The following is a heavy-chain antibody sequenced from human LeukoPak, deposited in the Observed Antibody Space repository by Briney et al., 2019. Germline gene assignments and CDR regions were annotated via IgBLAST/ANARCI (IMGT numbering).Heavy chain of an antibody. CDR3: ATRARGCGYGFLFDS. D-gene: IGHD6-25*01. J-gene: IGHJ5*01. Sequence: SETLSLTCAVYGGSLSGYYWSWIRQPPRKGLEWIGEINHSGSTNYNPSPKSRVTISVDTSKNQFSQKRSFVAAANTAVYYWATRARGCGYGFLFDSWGEGTL. CDR1: GGSLSGYY. CDR2: INHSGST. V-gene: IGHV4-34*01.